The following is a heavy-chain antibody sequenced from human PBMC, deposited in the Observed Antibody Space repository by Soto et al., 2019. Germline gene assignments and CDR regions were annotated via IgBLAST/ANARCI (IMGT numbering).Heavy chain of an antibody. V-gene: IGHV1-69*01. Sequence: QVQLVQSGAEVKKPGSSVKVSCKASVGTFSSDAISWVRQAPGQGLEWMGGIIPIFGTANYAQKFQGRVTITADESTSTAYMELSSLRSEDTAVYYCARVIIAAAGPNYFDYWGQGTLVTVSS. D-gene: IGHD6-13*01. J-gene: IGHJ4*02. CDR1: VGTFSSDA. CDR2: IIPIFGTA. CDR3: ARVIIAAAGPNYFDY.